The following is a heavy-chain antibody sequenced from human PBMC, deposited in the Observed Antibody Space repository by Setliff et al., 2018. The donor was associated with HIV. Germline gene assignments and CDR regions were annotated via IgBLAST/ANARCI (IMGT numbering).Heavy chain of an antibody. CDR3: ARENNFDY. CDR2: ISGSGDIT. CDR1: GFTLNTYA. Sequence: GGSLRLSCAASGFTLNTYAMNWVRQAPGKGLEWVSTISGSGDITFYADSVKGRFAISTDNSKGTLYLQMNSLRVEDSALYYCARENNFDYWGQGTLVTVSS. J-gene: IGHJ4*02. V-gene: IGHV3-23*01.